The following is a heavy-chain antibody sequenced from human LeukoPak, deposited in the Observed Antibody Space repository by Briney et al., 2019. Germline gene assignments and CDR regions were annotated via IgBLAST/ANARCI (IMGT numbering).Heavy chain of an antibody. CDR1: GFTFSNYA. D-gene: IGHD1-1*01. V-gene: IGHV3-23*01. CDR3: AKRGNTISFFDP. J-gene: IGHJ5*02. Sequence: GGSLRLSCGASGFTFSNYAMYWVRQAPGKGLEWVSGLTDGGDFTYYADSVKGRFTISRDNSKNTLYLEMNSLRADDTAVYYCAKRGNTISFFDPWGQGTLVTVSS. CDR2: LTDGGDFT.